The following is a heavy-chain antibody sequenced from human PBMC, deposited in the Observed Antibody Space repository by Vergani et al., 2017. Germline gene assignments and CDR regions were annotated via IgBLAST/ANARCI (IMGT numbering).Heavy chain of an antibody. CDR2: INHSGST. CDR3: ARVQGLGSRRLLTAVNPWRAFDS. J-gene: IGHJ3*02. D-gene: IGHD1-26*01. Sequence: QVQLQQWGAGLLKPSETLSLTCAVYGGSFSGYYWSWFRQPPGRGLEWIGEINHSGSTNSNPSLKIRVTISVDTSKNQFSLQLSSVTAAAAAVYYCARVQGLGSRRLLTAVNPWRAFDSWGQGRMVTVS. CDR1: GGSFSGYY. V-gene: IGHV4-34*01.